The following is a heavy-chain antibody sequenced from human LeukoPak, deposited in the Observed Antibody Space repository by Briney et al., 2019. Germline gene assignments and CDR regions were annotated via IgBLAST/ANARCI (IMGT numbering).Heavy chain of an antibody. Sequence: GGSLRLSCAASGFTVSSNYMSWVRQAPGKGLEWVSVIYSGGSTYYADSVKGRFTISRDNAKNSLYLQMNSLRAEDTAVYYCASMTGRDEVNWGQGTLVTVSS. CDR3: ASMTGRDEVN. CDR1: GFTVSSNY. J-gene: IGHJ4*02. CDR2: IYSGGST. V-gene: IGHV3-66*01. D-gene: IGHD1-14*01.